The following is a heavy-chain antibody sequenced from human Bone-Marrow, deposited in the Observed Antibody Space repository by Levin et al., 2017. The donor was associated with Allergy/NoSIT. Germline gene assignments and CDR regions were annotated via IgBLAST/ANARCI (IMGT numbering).Heavy chain of an antibody. V-gene: IGHV3-30*04. Sequence: GGSLRLSCAASGFTFSSYAMHWVRQAPGKGLEWVAVISYDGSNKYYADSVKGRFTISRDNSKNTLYLQMNSLRAEDTAVYYCARDQVLRSGWGYYYGMDVWGQGTTVTVSS. CDR3: ARDQVLRSGWGYYYGMDV. CDR2: ISYDGSNK. CDR1: GFTFSSYA. J-gene: IGHJ6*02. D-gene: IGHD6-19*01.